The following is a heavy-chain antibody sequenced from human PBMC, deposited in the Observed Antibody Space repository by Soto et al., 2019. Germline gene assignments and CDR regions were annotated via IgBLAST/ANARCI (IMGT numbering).Heavy chain of an antibody. V-gene: IGHV3-23*01. CDR3: AKVTVPFLEWVARFYFDY. D-gene: IGHD3-3*02. Sequence: EVQLLESGGGLVQPGGSLRLSCAASGFPFSNYAMTWVRQAPGKGLEWVSVISGSGNNTYQADSVKGRFTISRDNSKNTLYMQMSSLRAEDSAVYFCAKVTVPFLEWVARFYFDYWGQGTLVTVSS. CDR2: ISGSGNNT. CDR1: GFPFSNYA. J-gene: IGHJ4*02.